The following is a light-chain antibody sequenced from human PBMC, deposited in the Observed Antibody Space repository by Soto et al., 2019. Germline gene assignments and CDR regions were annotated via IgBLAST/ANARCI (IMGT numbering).Light chain of an antibody. Sequence: QSVLTQPRSVSGSPGQSVTISCTGTSSDVGGYNYDSWYQQHPGKAPKLMIYDVSKRPSEVPDRFSGSKSVNTASLTISGLQAEDEAYYYCCSYAGSYTWVFGGGTKLTVL. CDR1: SSDVGGYNY. CDR3: CSYAGSYTWV. CDR2: DVS. J-gene: IGLJ3*02. V-gene: IGLV2-11*01.